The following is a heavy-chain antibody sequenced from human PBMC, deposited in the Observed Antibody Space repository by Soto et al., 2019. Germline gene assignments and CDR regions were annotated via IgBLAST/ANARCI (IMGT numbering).Heavy chain of an antibody. CDR1: GGSISSYY. V-gene: IGHV4-4*07. J-gene: IGHJ4*02. CDR3: AREAKIAASGARGFDY. Sequence: SETLSLTCTVSGGSISSYYWSWIRQPAGKGLEWIGRIYTSGSTNYNPSLKSRVTMLVDTSKNQFSLKLSSVTAADTAVYYCAREAKIAASGARGFDYWGQGTLVTVSS. CDR2: IYTSGST. D-gene: IGHD6-6*01.